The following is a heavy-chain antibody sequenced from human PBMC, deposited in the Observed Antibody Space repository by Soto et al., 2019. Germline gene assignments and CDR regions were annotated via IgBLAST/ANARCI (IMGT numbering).Heavy chain of an antibody. CDR3: ARFIRYQLLFHWFDP. CDR2: MNPNSGNT. V-gene: IGHV1-8*01. CDR1: GYTFTSYD. Sequence: ASVKVSCKASGYTFTSYDINWVRQATGQGLEWMGWMNPNSGNTGYAQKFQGRVTMTRNTSISTAYMELSSLRSEDTAVYYCARFIRYQLLFHWFDPWGQGTLVTVSS. D-gene: IGHD2-2*01. J-gene: IGHJ5*02.